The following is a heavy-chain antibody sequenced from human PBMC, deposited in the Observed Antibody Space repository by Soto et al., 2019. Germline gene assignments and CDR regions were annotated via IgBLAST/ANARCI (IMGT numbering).Heavy chain of an antibody. CDR3: ARDKDRVPLGGNYYYAIDV. J-gene: IGHJ6*02. D-gene: IGHD2-2*01. CDR1: GGTFSTSA. V-gene: IGHV1-69*12. CDR2: IIPVFGTA. Sequence: QVQLVQSGAEVMQPGSSVRVSCKTSGGTFSTSAISWVRQAPGQGLEWMGGIIPVFGTADYTQKFQARVTITADESTTTAYMELRGLRSEGTAVYFCARDKDRVPLGGNYYYAIDVWGQGTTVNVSS.